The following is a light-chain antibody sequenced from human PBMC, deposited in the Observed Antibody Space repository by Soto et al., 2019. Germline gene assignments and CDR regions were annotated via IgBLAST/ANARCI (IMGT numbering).Light chain of an antibody. V-gene: IGKV1-39*01. CDR1: QSINSY. CDR3: QQSYSTPYT. J-gene: IGKJ2*01. Sequence: DIQITQSPSSLSASVGDRVTITCRASQSINSYLNWYQQKPGKSPKLLIYATSSLQSGVPSRFSGSGSGTDFTLTISSLQPEDFATYYCQQSYSTPYTFGQGTKLEIK. CDR2: ATS.